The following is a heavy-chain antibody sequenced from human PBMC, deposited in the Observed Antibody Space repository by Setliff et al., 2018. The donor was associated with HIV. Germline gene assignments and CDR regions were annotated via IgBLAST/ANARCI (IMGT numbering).Heavy chain of an antibody. CDR2: IFSSGST. V-gene: IGHV4-4*07. Sequence: SETLSLTCTVSGGSISSYYWSWIRQPAGKGLEWIGRIFSSGSTSYNSSLKSRVTMSVDTSKNQFSLRLTSVTAADAAVYYCARDPVITMMVGPKFYFDYWGQGILVTVSS. D-gene: IGHD3-22*01. J-gene: IGHJ4*02. CDR1: GGSISSYY. CDR3: ARDPVITMMVGPKFYFDY.